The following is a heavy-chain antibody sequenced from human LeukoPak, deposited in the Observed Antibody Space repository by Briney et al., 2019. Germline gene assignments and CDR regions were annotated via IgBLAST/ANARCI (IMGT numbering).Heavy chain of an antibody. J-gene: IGHJ4*02. Sequence: GGSLRLSCAASGFTFSSYWMSWVRQAPGKGLEWVANIRPDGSEKYYVDSVKGRLTISRDNAKNSLSLQMNSLRAEDTAVYYCARVECGGSCLSDYWGQGTLVTVSS. V-gene: IGHV3-7*01. CDR2: IRPDGSEK. CDR3: ARVECGGSCLSDY. CDR1: GFTFSSYW. D-gene: IGHD2-15*01.